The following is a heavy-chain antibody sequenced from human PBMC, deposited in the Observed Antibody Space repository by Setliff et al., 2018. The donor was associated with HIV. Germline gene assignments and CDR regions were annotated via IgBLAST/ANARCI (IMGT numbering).Heavy chain of an antibody. Sequence: ASETLSLTCTVSGGSISSYYWSWIRQPPGKGLEWIGYTYYSGSTNYNPSLKNRVTISIDTSKKQFSLNLSSVTAADTAVYYCARDAGGSVGNYYFDYWGQGTLVTVSS. CDR1: GGSISSYY. V-gene: IGHV4-59*01. D-gene: IGHD2-15*01. CDR2: TYYSGST. CDR3: ARDAGGSVGNYYFDY. J-gene: IGHJ4*02.